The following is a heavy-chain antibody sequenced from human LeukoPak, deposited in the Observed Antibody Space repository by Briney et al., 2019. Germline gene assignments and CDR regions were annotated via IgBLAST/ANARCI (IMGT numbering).Heavy chain of an antibody. D-gene: IGHD5-24*01. V-gene: IGHV4-59*01. Sequence: SETVSLTCTVSGGSIRSYYWSWIRQPPGKGLEWIAYIYYSGSTNYNPSLKSRVTISVDTSKNQFSLKLSSVTAADTAVYYCARVARRDGYNWFDYWGQGTLVTVSS. J-gene: IGHJ4*02. CDR3: ARVARRDGYNWFDY. CDR1: GGSIRSYY. CDR2: IYYSGST.